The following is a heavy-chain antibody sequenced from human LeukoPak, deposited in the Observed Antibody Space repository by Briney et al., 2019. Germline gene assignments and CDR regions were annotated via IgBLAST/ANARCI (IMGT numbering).Heavy chain of an antibody. CDR1: GGSISSYY. D-gene: IGHD3/OR15-3a*01. V-gene: IGHV4-59*08. CDR3: ARQTGSGLFILP. J-gene: IGHJ4*02. Sequence: SETLSLTCSVSGGSISSYYWSWIRQPPGKGLEWIGYIYYSGSTNYNPSLKSRVTISVDTSKNQFSLRLTSVTAADTAVYYCARQTGSGLFILPGGQGTLVTVSS. CDR2: IYYSGST.